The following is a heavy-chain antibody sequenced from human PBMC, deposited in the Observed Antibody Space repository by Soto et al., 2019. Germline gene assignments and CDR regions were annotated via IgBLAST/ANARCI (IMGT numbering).Heavy chain of an antibody. CDR3: AKVYYYDSSGYFDY. CDR1: GFTFSSYA. CDR2: ISGSGGST. Sequence: GGSLRLSXAASGFTFSSYAMSWVRQAPGKGLEWVSAISGSGGSTYYADSVKGRFTISRDNSKNTLYLQMNSLRAEDTAVYYCAKVYYYDSSGYFDYWGQGTLVTVSS. D-gene: IGHD3-22*01. J-gene: IGHJ4*02. V-gene: IGHV3-23*01.